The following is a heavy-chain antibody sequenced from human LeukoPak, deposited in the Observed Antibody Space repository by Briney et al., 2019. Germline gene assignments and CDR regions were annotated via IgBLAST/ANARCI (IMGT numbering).Heavy chain of an antibody. D-gene: IGHD3-22*01. J-gene: IGHJ4*02. Sequence: ASVTVSCKVSGYTLTELSMHWVRQAPGKGLEWMGGFDPEDGETIYAQKFQGRVTMTEDTSTSTAYMELRSLRSDDTAVYYCAREDYYDSSGYYHYWGQGTLVTVSS. CDR1: GYTLTELS. CDR2: FDPEDGET. V-gene: IGHV1-24*01. CDR3: AREDYYDSSGYYHY.